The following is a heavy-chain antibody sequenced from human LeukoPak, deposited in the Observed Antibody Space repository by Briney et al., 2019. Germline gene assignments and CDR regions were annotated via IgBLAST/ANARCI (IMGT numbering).Heavy chain of an antibody. CDR1: GFIFSSYG. Sequence: PGGSLRLSCAASGFIFSSYGMHWVRRAPGKGLEWVSIIWYDGSNKYYADSVKGRFTISKDNSKKTLYLQMNSLRAEDTAVYYCAKEGAASAFDIWGQGSMVTVSS. V-gene: IGHV3-33*06. CDR2: IWYDGSNK. D-gene: IGHD1-26*01. CDR3: AKEGAASAFDI. J-gene: IGHJ3*02.